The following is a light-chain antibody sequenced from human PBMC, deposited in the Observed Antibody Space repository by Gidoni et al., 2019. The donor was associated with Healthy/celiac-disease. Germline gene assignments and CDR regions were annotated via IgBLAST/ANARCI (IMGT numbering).Light chain of an antibody. CDR2: KAS. CDR1: QSISSW. Sequence: DIQMTQSPSTLSASVGDRVTITCRASQSISSWLAWYQQKPGNAPKLLIYKASSLESGVPSRFSGSVSGTEFTLTISSLQPDDFATYYCQQYNSYSGTFXPXTKVDIK. V-gene: IGKV1-5*03. CDR3: QQYNSYSGT. J-gene: IGKJ3*01.